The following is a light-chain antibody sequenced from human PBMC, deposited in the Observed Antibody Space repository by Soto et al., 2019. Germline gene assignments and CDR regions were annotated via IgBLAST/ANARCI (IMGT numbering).Light chain of an antibody. J-gene: IGLJ1*01. Sequence: QSALTQPPSASGTPGQRVSISCSGYSSSIGTNFVYWYQQLPGTAPKVLIHSNNQRPSGVPDRFSGSKSGTSASLAISGLRSEDEADYYCAAWDDNLSTDVFGSGTKVTVL. V-gene: IGLV1-47*02. CDR1: SSSIGTNF. CDR2: SNN. CDR3: AAWDDNLSTDV.